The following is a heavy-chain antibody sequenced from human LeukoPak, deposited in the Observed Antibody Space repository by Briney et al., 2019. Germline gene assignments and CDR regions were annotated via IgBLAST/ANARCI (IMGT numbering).Heavy chain of an antibody. J-gene: IGHJ4*02. V-gene: IGHV4-4*07. D-gene: IGHD5-12*01. Sequence: PSETLSLTCSVSGGSINSDFWTWIRQPAGKGLEWSGRIDSSETTIYSPSLKSRVTMSLDMAKKQFSLKVTSVTAADTAVYSCARVGYGGYGVLDYWGQGILVTVSS. CDR3: ARVGYGGYGVLDY. CDR2: IDSSETT. CDR1: GGSINSDF.